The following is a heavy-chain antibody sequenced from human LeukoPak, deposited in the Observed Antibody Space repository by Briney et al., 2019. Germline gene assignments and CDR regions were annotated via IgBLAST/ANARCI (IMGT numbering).Heavy chain of an antibody. CDR3: AKARSYSGSYYVDY. CDR1: GFMFTSYG. Sequence: GGSLRLSCAASGFMFTSYGMHWVRQAPGKGLEWVAFIRYDGSNKYYADSVKGRFTISRDNSKNTLYLQMNSLRAEDTAVYYCAKARSYSGSYYVDYWGQGTLVTVSS. CDR2: IRYDGSNK. J-gene: IGHJ4*02. V-gene: IGHV3-30*02. D-gene: IGHD1-26*01.